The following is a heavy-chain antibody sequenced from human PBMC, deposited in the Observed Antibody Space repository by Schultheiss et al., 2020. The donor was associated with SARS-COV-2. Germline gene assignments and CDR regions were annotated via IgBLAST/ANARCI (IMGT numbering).Heavy chain of an antibody. CDR3: TTSLGY. V-gene: IGHV3-15*01. J-gene: IGHJ4*02. D-gene: IGHD7-27*01. CDR2: IKSKTDGGTT. Sequence: GESLKISCAASGFTFSSYGMHWVRQAPGKGLEWVGRIKSKTDGGTTDYAAPVKGRFTISRDDSKNTLYLQMNSLKTEDTAVYYCTTSLGYWGQGTLVTVSS. CDR1: GFTFSSYG.